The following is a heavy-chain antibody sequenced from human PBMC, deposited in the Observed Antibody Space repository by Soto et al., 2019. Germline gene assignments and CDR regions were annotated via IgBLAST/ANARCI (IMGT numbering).Heavy chain of an antibody. J-gene: IGHJ6*02. CDR1: GGTFSSYA. V-gene: IGHV1-69*01. CDR2: IIPIFGTA. D-gene: IGHD2-15*01. CDR3: ARELGYCSGGSCYRPYYYYGMDV. Sequence: QVQLVQSGAEVKKPGSSVKVSCKASGGTFSSYAISWVRQAPGQGLEWMGGIIPIFGTANYAQKFQGRVTITADESTSTDYMVLSSLRSEDTAVYYCARELGYCSGGSCYRPYYYYGMDVWGQGTTVTVSS.